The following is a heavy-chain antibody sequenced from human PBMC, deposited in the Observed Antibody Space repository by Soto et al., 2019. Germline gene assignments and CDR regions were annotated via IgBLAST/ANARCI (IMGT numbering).Heavy chain of an antibody. CDR3: ARGDYYDSSGPFSDAFDI. J-gene: IGHJ3*02. V-gene: IGHV3-74*01. CDR1: GFTFSRYW. D-gene: IGHD3-22*01. CDR2: ISSDGSGI. Sequence: GGSLRLSCAASGFTFSRYWMHWVRQGPGKGLVWVSSISSDGSGIRYADSVKGRFNISRDNAKNSLYLQMNSLRAEDTAVYYCARGDYYDSSGPFSDAFDIWGQGTMVTVSS.